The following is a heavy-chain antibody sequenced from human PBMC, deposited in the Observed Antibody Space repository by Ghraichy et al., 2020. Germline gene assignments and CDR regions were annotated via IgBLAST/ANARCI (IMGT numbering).Heavy chain of an antibody. CDR2: IYYSGST. Sequence: SETLSLTCTVSGGSISSSSYYWGWIRQPPGKGLEWIGSIYYSGSTYYNPSLKSRVTISVDTSKNQFSLKLSSVTAADTAVYYCARDGDRFDYWGQGTLVTVS. CDR3: ARDGDRFDY. J-gene: IGHJ4*02. V-gene: IGHV4-39*07. D-gene: IGHD7-27*01. CDR1: GGSISSSSYY.